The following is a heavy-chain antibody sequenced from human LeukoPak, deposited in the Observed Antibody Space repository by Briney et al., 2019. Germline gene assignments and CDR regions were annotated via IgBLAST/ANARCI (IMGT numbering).Heavy chain of an antibody. CDR3: ARCSTSCYSFDP. J-gene: IGHJ5*02. CDR1: GGTFSSYA. V-gene: IGHV1-69*04. D-gene: IGHD2-2*01. Sequence: SVKVSCKASGGTFSSYAISWVRQAPGQGLEWMGRIIPILGIANYAQKFQGRVTSTADKSTSTAYMELSSLRSEDTAVYYCARCSTSCYSFDPWGQGTLVTVSS. CDR2: IIPILGIA.